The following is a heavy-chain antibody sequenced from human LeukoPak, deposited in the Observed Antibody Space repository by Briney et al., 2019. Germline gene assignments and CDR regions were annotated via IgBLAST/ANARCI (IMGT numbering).Heavy chain of an antibody. CDR1: GGSINTYY. Sequence: PSETLSLTCTVSGGSINTYYWSWIRQPPGKGLKWIGYIYYSGSTNYNPSLKSRVTISVDTSKNQFSLRLSSVTPADTAVYYCARGRDGYTFGYWGQGTLVTVSS. D-gene: IGHD5-24*01. J-gene: IGHJ4*02. V-gene: IGHV4-59*01. CDR3: ARGRDGYTFGY. CDR2: IYYSGST.